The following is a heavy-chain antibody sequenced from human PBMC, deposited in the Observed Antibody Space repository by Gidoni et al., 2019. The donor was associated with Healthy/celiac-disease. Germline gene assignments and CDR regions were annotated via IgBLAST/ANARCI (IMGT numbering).Heavy chain of an antibody. Sequence: EVQLVESGGGLVQPGGSLRLSCAASGFTFSSYDMHWVRQATGKGLEWVSAIGTAGDTYYPGSVKGRFTISRENAKNSLYLQMNSLRAGDTAVYYCARVDGSSYGMDVWGQGTTVTVSS. CDR2: IGTAGDT. CDR3: ARVDGSSYGMDV. J-gene: IGHJ6*02. CDR1: GFTFSSYD. D-gene: IGHD6-13*01. V-gene: IGHV3-13*01.